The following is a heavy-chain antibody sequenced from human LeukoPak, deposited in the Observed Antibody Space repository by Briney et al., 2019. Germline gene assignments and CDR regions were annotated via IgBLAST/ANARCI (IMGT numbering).Heavy chain of an antibody. V-gene: IGHV3-9*01. Sequence: GGSLRLSCAASGFTFDDYAMHWVRQAPGKGLEWVSGISWNSGSIGYADSVKGRFTISRDNAKNSLYLQMNSLRAEDTALYYCAKSRGEEGQQLVLDAFDIWGQGTMVTVSS. CDR3: AKSRGEEGQQLVLDAFDI. CDR2: ISWNSGSI. CDR1: GFTFDDYA. D-gene: IGHD6-13*01. J-gene: IGHJ3*02.